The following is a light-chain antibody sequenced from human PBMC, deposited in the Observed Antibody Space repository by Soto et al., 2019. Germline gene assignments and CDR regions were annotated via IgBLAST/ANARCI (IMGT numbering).Light chain of an antibody. CDR3: QQYNNWPPRGT. CDR2: GAS. V-gene: IGKV3-15*01. Sequence: EIVLTQSPATLSVSPGERATLSCRASQGVSTNLAWYQQKPGQGPRLLMYGASTRATGIPARFSGSGSGTEFTLNIGSLQPEDFALYYCQQYNNWPPRGTFGQGTKVEFK. CDR1: QGVSTN. J-gene: IGKJ1*01.